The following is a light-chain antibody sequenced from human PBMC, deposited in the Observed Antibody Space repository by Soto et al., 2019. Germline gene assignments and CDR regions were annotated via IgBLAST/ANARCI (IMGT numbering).Light chain of an antibody. CDR3: MQCTLWPYT. CDR2: KVS. Sequence: DVVMTQSPLSLPVTLGQPASISCRSSQSLVYVNGDTYLDWFQHRPGQSPRRLIYKVSNRDSGVPDRFSGSGSGPDFTLKISRVEAEDVGVYYCMQCTLWPYTFVQGTKLEIK. CDR1: QSLVYVNGDTY. V-gene: IGKV2-30*01. J-gene: IGKJ2*01.